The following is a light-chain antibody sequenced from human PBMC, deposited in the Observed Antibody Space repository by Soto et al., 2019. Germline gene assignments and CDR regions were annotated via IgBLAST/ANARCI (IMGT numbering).Light chain of an antibody. J-gene: IGLJ3*02. CDR2: AVT. CDR1: SSDVGGYNY. V-gene: IGLV2-8*01. Sequence: QSALTQPPSASGSPGQSVTISCTGTSSDVGGYNYVSWYQQHPGKVPKLMIYAVTKRPSGVPDRFSGPKSGNTASLTVSGLQAEDEADYYCSSYAGSNILVFGGGTKLTVL. CDR3: SSYAGSNILV.